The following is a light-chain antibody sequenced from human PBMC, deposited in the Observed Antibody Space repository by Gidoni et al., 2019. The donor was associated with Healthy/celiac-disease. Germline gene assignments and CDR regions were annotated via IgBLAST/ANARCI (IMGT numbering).Light chain of an antibody. J-gene: IGKJ5*01. CDR1: QGISSY. Sequence: DIPLTQSPSFLSASVGDRVTITCRASQGISSYFAWYQQKPGKAPTLLIYAASTVQSGVPSRFSGSGSGTEFTLTIRSLQTEDFATYYCQQLNSYPRITFGQGTRLEIK. CDR2: AAS. CDR3: QQLNSYPRIT. V-gene: IGKV1-9*01.